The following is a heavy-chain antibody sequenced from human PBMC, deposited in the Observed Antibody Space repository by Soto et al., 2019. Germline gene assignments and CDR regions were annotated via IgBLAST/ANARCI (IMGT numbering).Heavy chain of an antibody. V-gene: IGHV1-46*03. CDR1: GYTFTSFY. Sequence: QVQLVQSGAEVKKPGASVKISCKASGYTFTSFYMNWVRQAPGKGLEWMGMINPSGGSTSYTQKFQGRATMTWDTSTNTNFLELSSLSSDVTAVYFCARSRFYVSGAFTPDENWWQGTLVIVSS. CDR3: ARSRFYVSGAFTPDEN. J-gene: IGHJ4*02. D-gene: IGHD3-10*01. CDR2: INPSGGST.